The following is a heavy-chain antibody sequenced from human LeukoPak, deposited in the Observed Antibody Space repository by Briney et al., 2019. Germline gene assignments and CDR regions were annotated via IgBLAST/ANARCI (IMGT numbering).Heavy chain of an antibody. V-gene: IGHV4-4*02. CDR1: GGSVSSTNW. Sequence: ASETLSFTCGVYGGSVSSTNWGPWIRQPPGKGLEWIGAVDLGGRTNLNSSLKSPLTMAVDPSKNHVSLRLPSVTAAATAVYDCAIEGGFYRPLDCSGQGSLVTVSS. D-gene: IGHD6-25*01. CDR3: AIEGGFYRPLDC. J-gene: IGHJ4*02. CDR2: VDLGGRT.